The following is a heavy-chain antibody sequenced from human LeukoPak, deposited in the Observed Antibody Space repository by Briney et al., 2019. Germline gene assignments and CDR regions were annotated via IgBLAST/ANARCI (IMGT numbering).Heavy chain of an antibody. V-gene: IGHV4-34*01. Sequence: PSETLSLACGVYGGSFSAHYWSWIRQPPGKGLEWIGEINHSGSTNYKQSLKSRVTISVDTSKNQLSLRLTSVTAADTAVYCCARARSSGYDLEGTDRLGGYYMDVWGKGTTVTVSS. J-gene: IGHJ6*03. CDR2: INHSGST. D-gene: IGHD5-12*01. CDR1: GGSFSAHY. CDR3: ARARSSGYDLEGTDRLGGYYMDV.